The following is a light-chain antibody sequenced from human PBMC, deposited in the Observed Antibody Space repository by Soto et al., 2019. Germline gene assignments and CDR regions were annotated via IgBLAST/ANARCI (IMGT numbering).Light chain of an antibody. CDR3: QQYGSAPMFT. J-gene: IGKJ2*01. CDR1: LSLSSF. V-gene: IGKV3-20*01. Sequence: DIVLTQSPGTLSLSPGERATLSCRASLSLSSFLAWYQQKPGQAPRLLIYGVSRRATGIPDRFIGSGSWTDFTLTIASLEPEDFAVYYCQQYGSAPMFTFGQGTKLEIK. CDR2: GVS.